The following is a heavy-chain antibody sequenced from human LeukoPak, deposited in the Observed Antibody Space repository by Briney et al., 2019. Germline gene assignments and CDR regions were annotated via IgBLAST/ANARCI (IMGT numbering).Heavy chain of an antibody. Sequence: SSETLSLTCIVSGGSINGYFWGWTRQSAGKGLEWIGRLHSSGSSNYNPSLRSRIRMTLDTPRNQFSLKLTSVTAADTAVYYCARLKAPASLDFWGQGALVTVSS. CDR3: ARLKAPASLDF. CDR2: LHSSGSS. J-gene: IGHJ4*02. V-gene: IGHV4-4*07. D-gene: IGHD6-13*01. CDR1: GGSINGYF.